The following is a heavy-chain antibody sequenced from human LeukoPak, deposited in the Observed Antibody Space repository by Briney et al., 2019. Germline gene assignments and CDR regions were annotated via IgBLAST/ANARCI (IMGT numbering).Heavy chain of an antibody. D-gene: IGHD6-13*01. Sequence: PGGSLRLSCAASGFTFSSYGMHWVRQAPGKGLEWVAVIWYDGSNKYYADSVKGRFTISRDNSKNTLYLQMNSLRAEDTAVYYCAKGQTKAAAGSSTDYWGQGTLVTVSS. CDR1: GFTFSSYG. CDR2: IWYDGSNK. CDR3: AKGQTKAAAGSSTDY. V-gene: IGHV3-33*06. J-gene: IGHJ4*02.